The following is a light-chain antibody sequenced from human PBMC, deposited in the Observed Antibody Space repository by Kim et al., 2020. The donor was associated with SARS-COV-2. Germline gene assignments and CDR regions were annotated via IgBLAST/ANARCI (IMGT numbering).Light chain of an antibody. CDR2: AAS. CDR1: QGISSY. V-gene: IGKV1-9*01. Sequence: DIQLTQSPSFLSASVGDRVTITCRASQGISSYLAWYQQKPGKAPKLLIYAASTLQSGVPSRFSGSGSGTEFTLTISSLQPEDFATYYCQQFNSYPVTFGGGTKVDIK. J-gene: IGKJ4*01. CDR3: QQFNSYPVT.